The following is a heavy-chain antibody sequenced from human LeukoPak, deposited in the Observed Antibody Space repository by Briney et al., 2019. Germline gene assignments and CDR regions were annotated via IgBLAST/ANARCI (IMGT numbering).Heavy chain of an antibody. CDR2: IYYSGGT. V-gene: IGHV4-59*01. Sequence: PSETLSLTCTVSGGSISSYYWSWMRQPPAKGLEWIGYIYYSGGTSSNPPLKSRVTISHDTSNSQYSLRLSSVTADDPAVVYCAREGHIWFGELGNVWGKGTTVTVSS. D-gene: IGHD3-10*01. J-gene: IGHJ6*04. CDR1: GGSISSYY. CDR3: AREGHIWFGELGNV.